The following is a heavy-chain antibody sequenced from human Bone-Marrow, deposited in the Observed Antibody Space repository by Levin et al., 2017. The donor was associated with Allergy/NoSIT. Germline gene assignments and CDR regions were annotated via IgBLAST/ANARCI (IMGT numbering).Heavy chain of an antibody. J-gene: IGHJ4*02. CDR3: AKEGLAVAGYYFDS. CDR2: IWYDGSNK. Sequence: GGSLRLSCAASGFTFSDFGIHWVRQAPGKGLEWVAVIWYDGSNKYYTDSVKGRFTISRDNSKNTLYLQMDSLRAEDTAIYFCAKEGLAVAGYYFDSWGQGTLVTVSS. D-gene: IGHD6-19*01. CDR1: GFTFSDFG. V-gene: IGHV3-33*06.